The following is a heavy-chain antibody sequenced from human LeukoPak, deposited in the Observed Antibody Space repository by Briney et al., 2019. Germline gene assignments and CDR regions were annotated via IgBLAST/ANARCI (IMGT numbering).Heavy chain of an antibody. D-gene: IGHD2-8*01. CDR3: AMRYCTNGVCYYDY. J-gene: IGHJ4*02. Sequence: SSQTLSLTCTVSGGSISSGDSYWSWIRQPPGKGLEWIGYIYYSGSTYYNPSLKSRVTISVDTSKNQFSLELSSVTAADTAVYYCAMRYCTNGVCYYDYWGQGTLVTVSS. CDR1: GGSISSGDSY. V-gene: IGHV4-30-4*08. CDR2: IYYSGST.